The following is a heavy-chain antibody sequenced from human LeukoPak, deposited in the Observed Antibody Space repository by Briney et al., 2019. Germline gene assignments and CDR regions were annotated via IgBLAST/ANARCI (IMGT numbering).Heavy chain of an antibody. Sequence: GGSLRLSCAASGFTFSSYGMHWVRQAPGKGLEWVAVISYDGSNKYYADSVKGRFTISRDNSKNTLYLQMNSLRAEDTAVYYCAREEDSSGYYSFDYWGQGTLVTVSS. CDR3: AREEDSSGYYSFDY. D-gene: IGHD3-22*01. CDR2: ISYDGSNK. CDR1: GFTFSSYG. V-gene: IGHV3-30*03. J-gene: IGHJ4*02.